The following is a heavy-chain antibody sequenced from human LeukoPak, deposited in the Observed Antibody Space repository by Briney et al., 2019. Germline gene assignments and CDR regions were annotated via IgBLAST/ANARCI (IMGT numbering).Heavy chain of an antibody. CDR3: ARDGGARGYSFIRGQNAFDI. V-gene: IGHV4-38-2*02. Sequence: PSETLSRTCIVSGYSIYSGYYWGWVRQPPGKGLEWIGSIYHSGSTYYNPSLKSRGTISVDTSKNQFSLKLSSVTAEDTAVYYCARDGGARGYSFIRGQNAFDIWGQGTMVTVSS. D-gene: IGHD5-18*01. CDR2: IYHSGST. CDR1: GYSIYSGYY. J-gene: IGHJ3*02.